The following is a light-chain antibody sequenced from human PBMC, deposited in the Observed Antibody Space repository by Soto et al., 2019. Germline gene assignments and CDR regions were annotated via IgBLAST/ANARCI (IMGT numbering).Light chain of an antibody. CDR2: DVS. CDR1: SSDVGGFNF. Sequence: QSVLTQPASVSGSPGQSITISCTGTSSDVGGFNFVSWYQQPPGKAPKLMIYDVSHRPSGVSNRFSGSKSGNTASLTISGLQAEDEGDYYCSSYTTGSTIVFGTGTKLTVL. V-gene: IGLV2-14*01. CDR3: SSYTTGSTIV. J-gene: IGLJ1*01.